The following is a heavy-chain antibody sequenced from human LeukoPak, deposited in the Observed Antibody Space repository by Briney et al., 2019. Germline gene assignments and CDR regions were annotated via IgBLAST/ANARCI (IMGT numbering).Heavy chain of an antibody. CDR3: ARGSIYSPSGSY. V-gene: IGHV4-59*01. D-gene: IGHD6-13*01. CDR2: IFYTGNT. Sequence: SETLSLTCTVSGGSMTNYYWSWIRQTPRKGLEWMGYIFYTGNTDYNPSLKSRLTISVDTSKNQFSLKLSSVTAADTAVYYCARGSIYSPSGSYWGQGTLVTVSS. CDR1: GGSMTNYY. J-gene: IGHJ4*02.